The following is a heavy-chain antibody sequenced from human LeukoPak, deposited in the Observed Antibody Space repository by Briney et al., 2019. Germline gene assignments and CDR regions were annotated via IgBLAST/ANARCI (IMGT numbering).Heavy chain of an antibody. V-gene: IGHV1-69*04. J-gene: IGHJ3*02. CDR1: GGTFSSYA. D-gene: IGHD2-2*01. Sequence: SVKVSCKASGGTFSSYAISWVRQAPGQGLEWLGRIIPIVGIANYAQKFQGRVTITADKSTSTAYVELSSLRSEDTAVYYCARAPYCTGTGCYAHDAFDIWGQGTMVTVSS. CDR3: ARAPYCTGTGCYAHDAFDI. CDR2: IIPIVGIA.